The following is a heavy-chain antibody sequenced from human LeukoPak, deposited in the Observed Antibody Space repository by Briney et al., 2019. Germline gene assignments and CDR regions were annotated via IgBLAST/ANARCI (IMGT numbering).Heavy chain of an antibody. J-gene: IGHJ5*02. CDR1: GGSISSGDYY. V-gene: IGHV4-30-4*01. D-gene: IGHD3-3*01. CDR3: ARAFGYYDFWSGYYFRWFDP. Sequence: SQTLSLTCTVSGGSISSGDYYWSWICQPPGKGLEWIGYIYYSGSTYYNPSLKSRVTISVDTSKNQFSLKLSSVTAADTAVYYCARAFGYYDFWSGYYFRWFDPWGQGTLVAVSS. CDR2: IYYSGST.